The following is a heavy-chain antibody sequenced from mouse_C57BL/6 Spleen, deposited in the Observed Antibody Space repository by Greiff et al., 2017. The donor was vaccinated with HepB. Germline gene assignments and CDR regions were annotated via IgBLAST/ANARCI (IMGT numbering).Heavy chain of an antibody. CDR1: GYTFTSYT. D-gene: IGHD1-1*01. CDR3: AREGYYGSSHWYFDV. J-gene: IGHJ1*03. CDR2: INPSSGYT. Sequence: QVHVKQSGAELARPGASVKMSCKASGYTFTSYTMHWVKQRPGQGLEWIGYINPSSGYTKYNQKFKDKATLTADKSSSTAYMQLSSLTSEDSAVYYCAREGYYGSSHWYFDVWGTGTTVTVSS. V-gene: IGHV1-4*01.